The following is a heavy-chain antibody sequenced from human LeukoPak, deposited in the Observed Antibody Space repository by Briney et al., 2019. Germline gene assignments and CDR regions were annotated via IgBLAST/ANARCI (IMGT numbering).Heavy chain of an antibody. CDR2: IYYSGST. Sequence: TPSETLSLTCTVSGGSISSYYWSWIRQPPGKGLEWIGYIYYSGSTNYNPSLKSRVTISVDTSKNQFSLKLSSVTAADTAVYYCARVLWSTSHYYYYYMDVWGKGTTVTISS. D-gene: IGHD3-10*01. J-gene: IGHJ6*03. V-gene: IGHV4-59*01. CDR1: GGSISSYY. CDR3: ARVLWSTSHYYYYYMDV.